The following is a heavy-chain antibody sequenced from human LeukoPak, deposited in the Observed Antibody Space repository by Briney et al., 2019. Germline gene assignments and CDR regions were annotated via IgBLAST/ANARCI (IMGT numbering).Heavy chain of an antibody. V-gene: IGHV5-51*01. D-gene: IGHD4-11*01. Sequence: GESLKISCKGSGYIFTDYWIGWVRQLPGKGLEWMGIIFTGGSDTRYSPSFEGQVTISTDRSTSTAYLQWSSLKASDTAMYYCARHYRSYYMDVWGKGTTVTVSS. CDR1: GYIFTDYW. CDR3: ARHYRSYYMDV. J-gene: IGHJ6*03. CDR2: IFTGGSDT.